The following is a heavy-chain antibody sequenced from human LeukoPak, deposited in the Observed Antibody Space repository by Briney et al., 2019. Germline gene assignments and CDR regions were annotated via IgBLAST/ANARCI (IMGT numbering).Heavy chain of an antibody. J-gene: IGHJ5*02. D-gene: IGHD6-13*01. CDR1: GFTFGDYA. CDR2: IRSKAYGGTT. V-gene: IGHV3-49*03. Sequence: GGSLRLSCTASGFTFGDYAMSWFRQAPGKGLEWVGFIRSKAYGGTTEYAASVKGRFTISRDDSKSIAYLQMNSLKTEDTAVYYCTRARSHIAAVRFDPWGQGTLVTVSS. CDR3: TRARSHIAAVRFDP.